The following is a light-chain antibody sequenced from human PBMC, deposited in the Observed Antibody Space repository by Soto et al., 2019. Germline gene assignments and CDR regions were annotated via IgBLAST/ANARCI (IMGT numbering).Light chain of an antibody. Sequence: EIVLTQSPGTLSLSPGERATLSCRASQSVSSSYLAWYQQKPGQAPRLLIYGASSRATGIPDRFSGSGSGTDFTLTISRLEPGDFAVYYCQQYASSPQTFGQGTKVEIK. CDR1: QSVSSSY. V-gene: IGKV3-20*01. CDR3: QQYASSPQT. CDR2: GAS. J-gene: IGKJ1*01.